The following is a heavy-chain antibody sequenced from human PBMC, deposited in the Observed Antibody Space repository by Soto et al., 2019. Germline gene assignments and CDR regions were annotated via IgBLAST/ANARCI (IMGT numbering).Heavy chain of an antibody. V-gene: IGHV3-30-3*01. J-gene: IGHJ4*02. CDR2: ISYDGSNK. D-gene: IGHD3-22*01. Sequence: QPGGSLRLSCAASGFTFSSYAIHWVRQAPGKGLEWVAVISYDGSNKYYADSVKGRFTISRDNSKNTLYLQMNSLRAEDTAVYYCARDLYYDSSGYGLDYWGQGTLVTVSS. CDR3: ARDLYYDSSGYGLDY. CDR1: GFTFSSYA.